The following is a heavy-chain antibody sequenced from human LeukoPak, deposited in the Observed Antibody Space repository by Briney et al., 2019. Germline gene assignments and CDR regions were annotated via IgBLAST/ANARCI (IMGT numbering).Heavy chain of an antibody. J-gene: IGHJ4*02. Sequence: AGGSLRLSCAASGFTFSSYVMSWVRQAPGKGLEWVSAISGSGGSPYYADSVKGRFTISRDNAKNSLYLQMNSLRAEDTAVYYCASRTVAPFDYWGQGTLVTVSS. CDR3: ASRTVAPFDY. D-gene: IGHD4-23*01. CDR1: GFTFSSYV. CDR2: ISGSGGSP. V-gene: IGHV3-23*01.